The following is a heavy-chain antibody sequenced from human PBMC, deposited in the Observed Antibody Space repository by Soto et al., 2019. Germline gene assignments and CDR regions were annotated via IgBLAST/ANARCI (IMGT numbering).Heavy chain of an antibody. CDR1: GFTFSSYA. V-gene: IGHV3-30-3*01. CDR2: ISYDGSNK. D-gene: IGHD6-6*01. CDR3: ARGGSSSSGVGY. J-gene: IGHJ4*02. Sequence: QVQLVESGGGVVQPGRSLRLSCAASGFTFSSYAMHWVRQAPGKGLEWVAVISYDGSNKYYADSVKGRFTISRDNSKNTLYLQMNSLRAGDTAVYYCARGGSSSSGVGYWGQGTLVTVSS.